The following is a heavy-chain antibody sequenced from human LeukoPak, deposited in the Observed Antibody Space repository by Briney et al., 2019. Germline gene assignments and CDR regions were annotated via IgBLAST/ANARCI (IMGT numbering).Heavy chain of an antibody. CDR1: GGSFSGYY. CDR3: VRGSYYYDSSGYYNY. Sequence: SETLSLTCAVYGGSFSGYYWSWIRQPPGKGLEWIGEINHSGSTNYNPSLKSRVTISVDTSKNQFSLKLSSVTAADTAVYYCVRGSYYYDSSGYYNYWGQGTLVTVSS. CDR2: INHSGST. D-gene: IGHD3-22*01. J-gene: IGHJ4*02. V-gene: IGHV4-34*01.